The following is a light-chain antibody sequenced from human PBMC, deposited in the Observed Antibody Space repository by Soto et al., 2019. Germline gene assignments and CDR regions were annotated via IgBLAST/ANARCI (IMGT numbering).Light chain of an antibody. CDR3: LQHNTYPYT. Sequence: DIQMTQCPSSLPASVGDRVTIICRASQGIRNDLGWYQQKPGKAPKRLIYAASSLDGGVPSRLSGSGAGTEFILTISSLKPEHFATYYCLQHNTYPYTFGQGTKLEIK. CDR2: AAS. CDR1: QGIRND. V-gene: IGKV1-17*01. J-gene: IGKJ2*01.